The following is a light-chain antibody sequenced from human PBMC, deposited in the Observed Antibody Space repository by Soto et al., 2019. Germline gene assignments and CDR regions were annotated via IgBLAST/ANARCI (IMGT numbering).Light chain of an antibody. V-gene: IGLV1-40*01. J-gene: IGLJ3*02. CDR2: ANI. CDR1: NTNIGAGYD. CDR3: QSYDSSLSAWKV. Sequence: QSVLTQPPSVSGAPGQRVSISCTGTNTNIGAGYDVNWYQLLPGTAPKLLIYANINRPSGVPDRFSGSKSGASAFLVITGLLAEDEADYYCQSYDSSLSAWKVFGGGTKLTVL.